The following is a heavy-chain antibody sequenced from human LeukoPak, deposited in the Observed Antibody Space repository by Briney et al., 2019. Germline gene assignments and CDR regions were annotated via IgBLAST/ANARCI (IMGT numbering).Heavy chain of an antibody. J-gene: IGHJ4*02. V-gene: IGHV1-69*06. CDR3: ATLSGIAAAGLFDY. Sequence: SVKVSCKASGGTFSSYAISWVRQAPGQGLDWMGGIIPIFGTANYAQKFQGRVTITADKSTSTAYMELSSLRSEDTAVYYCATLSGIAAAGLFDYWGQGTLVTVSS. CDR2: IIPIFGTA. D-gene: IGHD6-13*01. CDR1: GGTFSSYA.